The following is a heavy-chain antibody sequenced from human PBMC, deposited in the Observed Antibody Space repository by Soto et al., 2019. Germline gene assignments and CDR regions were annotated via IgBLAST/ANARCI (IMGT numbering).Heavy chain of an antibody. J-gene: IGHJ6*02. CDR1: GGSISSGGYY. CDR3: ARDLLSCRGGSCDYSYGADV. D-gene: IGHD2-15*01. CDR2: IYYSGST. Sequence: QVQLQESGPGLVKPSQTLSLTCTVSGGSISSGGYYWSWIRQHPGKGLEWIGYIYYSGSTYYNPSLKSRVTISVDKSKNQFSLELSSGTAAVKAVYYGARDLLSCRGGSCDYSYGADVEGQGTTVTVSS. V-gene: IGHV4-31*03.